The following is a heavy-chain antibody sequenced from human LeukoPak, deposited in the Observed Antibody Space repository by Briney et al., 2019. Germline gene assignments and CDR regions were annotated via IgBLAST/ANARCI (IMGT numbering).Heavy chain of an antibody. CDR1: GGSFSGYY. CDR2: INRSGTT. J-gene: IGHJ4*02. CDR3: VRGWGEDKVHY. V-gene: IGHV4-34*01. D-gene: IGHD3-16*01. Sequence: SETLSLTCAVYGGSFSGYYWTWIRQTPGKGLEWIGEINRSGTTKYNPSLKSRITISVDTSKNQSSLKLSSVTAADTAVYYCVRGWGEDKVHYWGQGTLVTVSS.